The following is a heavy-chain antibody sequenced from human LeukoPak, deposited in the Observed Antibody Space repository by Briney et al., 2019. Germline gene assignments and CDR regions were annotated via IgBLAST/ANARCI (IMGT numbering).Heavy chain of an antibody. J-gene: IGHJ4*02. D-gene: IGHD1-26*01. CDR1: GFTFSSYW. CDR3: ARDWLGSYSDGDYFDY. Sequence: PGGSLRLSCAASGFTFSSYWMSWVRQAPGKGLEWVANIKQDGSEKYYVDSVKGRFTISRDNAKNSLYLQMNSLRAEDTAVYYCARDWLGSYSDGDYFDYWGQGTLVTVSS. CDR2: IKQDGSEK. V-gene: IGHV3-7*01.